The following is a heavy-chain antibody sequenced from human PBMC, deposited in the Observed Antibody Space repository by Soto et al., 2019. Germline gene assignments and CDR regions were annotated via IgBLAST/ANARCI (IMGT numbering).Heavy chain of an antibody. V-gene: IGHV4-4*08. J-gene: IGHJ4*02. Sequence: QVQLQESGPGQVKPSGTLSLTCTIPGGSISVYYWSWVRQPPGHELEWIGYIYASGSPYYNPSLRTRRTISADPSKTQLPLKLASPTAADTAVYYCARGVGSGPPRYWGRGTLVSVSS. CDR3: ARGVGSGPPRY. D-gene: IGHD1-26*01. CDR1: GGSISVYY. CDR2: IYASGSP.